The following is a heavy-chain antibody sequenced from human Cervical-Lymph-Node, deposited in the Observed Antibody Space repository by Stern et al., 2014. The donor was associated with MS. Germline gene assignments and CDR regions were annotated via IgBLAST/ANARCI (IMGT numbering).Heavy chain of an antibody. V-gene: IGHV3-30*18. J-gene: IGHJ4*02. CDR2: ISKDGSNQ. Sequence: VQLVESGGGVVQPGKSLRLSCAASGFMFTDYVMHWVRQPPGKGLEWVSVISKDGSNQNYGDSVKGRFTVSRDNAKNTLYLDMNSLRADDTATYYCAKDRGVAGTAGEADQWGQGTLVTVSS. D-gene: IGHD6-19*01. CDR1: GFMFTDYV. CDR3: AKDRGVAGTAGEADQ.